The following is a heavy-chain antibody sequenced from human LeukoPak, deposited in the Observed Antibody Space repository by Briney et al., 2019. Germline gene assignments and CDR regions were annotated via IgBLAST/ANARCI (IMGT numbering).Heavy chain of an antibody. CDR3: ANVAGNYGSGSFLRY. V-gene: IGHV3-30*18. CDR2: ISYDGSNK. J-gene: IGHJ4*02. D-gene: IGHD3-10*01. Sequence: PGGSLRLSCAATGFTFSNFAMHWVRQAPGKGLEWVAVISYDGSNKYYADSVKGRFTISRDNSKNTLYLQMNSLRADDTAVYYCANVAGNYGSGSFLRYWGQGTLVTVSS. CDR1: GFTFSNFA.